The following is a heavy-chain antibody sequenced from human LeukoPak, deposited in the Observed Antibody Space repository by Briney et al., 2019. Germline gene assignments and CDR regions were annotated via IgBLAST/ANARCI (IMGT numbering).Heavy chain of an antibody. J-gene: IGHJ4*02. V-gene: IGHV1-2*06. D-gene: IGHD6-19*01. CDR1: GYTFTGYY. CDR3: ARLYSSGWYDY. Sequence: ASVMVSCKASGYTFTGYYMHWVRQAPGQGLEWMGRINPNSGGTNYAQKFQGRVTMTRDTSISTAYMELSRLRSDDTAVYYCARLYSSGWYDYWGQGTLVTVSS. CDR2: INPNSGGT.